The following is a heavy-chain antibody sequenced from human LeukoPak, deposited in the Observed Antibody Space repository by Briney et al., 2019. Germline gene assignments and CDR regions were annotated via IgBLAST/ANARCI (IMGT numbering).Heavy chain of an antibody. J-gene: IGHJ3*02. CDR1: GGSISSYY. CDR3: ARALYYYDSSGYADAFDI. V-gene: IGHV4-4*07. CDR2: IFTSGST. Sequence: PSETLSLTCTVSGGSISSYYWSWIRHPAGRGLGGFGVIFTSGSTNSNPSLTSRVTMSVDTSKNQFSLKLSSVTAADTAVYYCARALYYYDSSGYADAFDIWGQGTMVTVSS. D-gene: IGHD3-22*01.